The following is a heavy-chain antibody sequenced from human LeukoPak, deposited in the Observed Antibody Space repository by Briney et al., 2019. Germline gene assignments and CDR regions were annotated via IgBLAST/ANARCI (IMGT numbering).Heavy chain of an antibody. V-gene: IGHV1-2*06. D-gene: IGHD1-26*01. CDR3: ARGGLGGSYYLIDY. CDR1: GYTFTGYY. Sequence: ASVKVSCKASGYTFTGYYMHWVRQAPGQGLEWMGRINPNSGGTSYAQKFQGRVTLTRGTSISTAYMELSRLRSDDTAVYYCARGGLGGSYYLIDYWGQGTLVTVSS. J-gene: IGHJ4*02. CDR2: INPNSGGT.